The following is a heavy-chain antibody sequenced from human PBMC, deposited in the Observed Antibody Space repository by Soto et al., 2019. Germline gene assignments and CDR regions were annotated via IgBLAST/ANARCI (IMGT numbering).Heavy chain of an antibody. CDR3: GRDGGGEQLAYSGVAV. CDR2: ISYDGSHK. D-gene: IGHD3-16*01. Sequence: QVQVVESGGGVVQPGRSLRPSCVASGFSFSHYGMQWVRQAPGKGLEWVAVISYDGSHKYYGESVTGRFTISRDNSKNIFSRQRNSLRLDDRVLYFWGRDGGGEQLAYSGVAVGAKGPRVPAPS. J-gene: IGHJ6*04. V-gene: IGHV3-30*03. CDR1: GFSFSHYG.